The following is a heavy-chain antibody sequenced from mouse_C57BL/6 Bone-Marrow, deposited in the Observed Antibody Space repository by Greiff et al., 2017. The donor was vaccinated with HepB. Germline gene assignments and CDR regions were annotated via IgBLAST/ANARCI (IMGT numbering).Heavy chain of an antibody. J-gene: IGHJ2*01. CDR2: INSDGGST. CDR1: EYEFPSHD. D-gene: IGHD2-2*01. Sequence: EVKLMESGGGLVQPGESLKLSCESNEYEFPSHDMSWVRKTPEKRLELVAAINSDGGSTYYPDTMERRFTISRDNTKKTLYLQMSSLRSEDTALYYCARSTMVTDGPYYFDYWGQGTTLTVSS. CDR3: ARSTMVTDGPYYFDY. V-gene: IGHV5-2*01.